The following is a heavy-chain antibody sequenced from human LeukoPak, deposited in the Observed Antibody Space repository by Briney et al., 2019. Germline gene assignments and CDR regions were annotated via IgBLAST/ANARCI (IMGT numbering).Heavy chain of an antibody. J-gene: IGHJ4*02. CDR3: ARAGSLDY. CDR2: ISYDGSNK. CDR1: GFTFSSYA. D-gene: IGHD1-26*01. V-gene: IGHV3-30-3*01. Sequence: GGSLRLSCAASGFTFSSYAMHWVRQAPGKGLEWVAVISYDGSNKYYADSVKGRFTISRDNPKNTLYLQMNSLRAEDTAVYYCARAGSLDYWGQGTLVTVSS.